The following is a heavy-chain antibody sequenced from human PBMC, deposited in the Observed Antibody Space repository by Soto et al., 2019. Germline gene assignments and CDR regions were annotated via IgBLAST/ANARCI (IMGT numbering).Heavy chain of an antibody. V-gene: IGHV3-53*01. Sequence: EVQLVESGGGLIQPGGSLRLSCAASGFTVSSNYMSWVRQAPGKGLEWVSVIYSGGSTYYADSVKGRFTISRDNSKNTLYLQMNSLRVEDTALYYCAKGADYYDTGGYYSGRDWGQGTLVTVSS. D-gene: IGHD3-22*01. CDR1: GFTVSSNY. J-gene: IGHJ4*02. CDR2: IYSGGST. CDR3: AKGADYYDTGGYYSGRD.